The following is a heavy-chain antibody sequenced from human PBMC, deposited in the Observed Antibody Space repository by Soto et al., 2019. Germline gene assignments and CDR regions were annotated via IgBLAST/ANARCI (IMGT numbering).Heavy chain of an antibody. CDR3: VKNRKPDGRWPFDH. J-gene: IGHJ4*02. CDR1: GFTFSTYA. D-gene: IGHD6-13*01. CDR2: LFGSGGGI. V-gene: IGHV3-23*01. Sequence: EVQLLESGGGLVQPGGSLRLSCAASGFTFSTYAMSWVRQAPGKGLEWVSGLFGSGGGISDEDSVKGRFTISRDNSNNVLYLQMQSLRVEDTAVYYGVKNRKPDGRWPFDHWGQGTLVTVSS.